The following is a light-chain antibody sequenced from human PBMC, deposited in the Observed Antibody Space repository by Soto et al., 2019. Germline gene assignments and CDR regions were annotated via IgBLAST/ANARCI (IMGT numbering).Light chain of an antibody. CDR2: GAS. CDR1: QSVSSN. CDR3: QQYNNWPPIT. Sequence: DIFMTQSPSTLPVSPGERAPLSCRASQSVSSNLAWYQQKPGQAPRLPIYGASTRATGIPARFSGSGSGTEFTLTISSLQSEDFAVYYCQQYNNWPPITFGQGTRLEIK. J-gene: IGKJ5*01. V-gene: IGKV3-15*01.